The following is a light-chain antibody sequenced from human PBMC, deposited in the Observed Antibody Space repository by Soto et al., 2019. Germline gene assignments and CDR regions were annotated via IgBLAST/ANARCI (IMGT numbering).Light chain of an antibody. CDR2: ATS. J-gene: IGKJ1*01. CDR1: QGISSY. Sequence: DIQLTQSPSSLSASVGDRVTITCLASQGISSYLAWFQQKPGRPPKLLMSATSTLQSDVPSRFSGSGSGTDFTLTIGCLQSEDLATYYCQQYYTYPWTFSQGTKVDIK. V-gene: IGKV1-9*01. CDR3: QQYYTYPWT.